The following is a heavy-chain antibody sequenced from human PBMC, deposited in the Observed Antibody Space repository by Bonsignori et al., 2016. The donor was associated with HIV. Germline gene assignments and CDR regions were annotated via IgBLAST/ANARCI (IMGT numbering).Heavy chain of an antibody. J-gene: IGHJ4*02. CDR3: ARASNLDF. CDR2: IDSDGSSI. D-gene: IGHD4-11*01. V-gene: IGHV3-74*01. Sequence: EVQLVESGGGLVQPGGSLRLSCAASGFTFSSHWMHWVRQAPGKGLVWVSRIDSDGSSIRYADSVKGRFIISRDNAKNTLYLQMNGLRAEDTAIYYCARASNLDFCGQGTLVTVSS. CDR1: GFTFSSHW.